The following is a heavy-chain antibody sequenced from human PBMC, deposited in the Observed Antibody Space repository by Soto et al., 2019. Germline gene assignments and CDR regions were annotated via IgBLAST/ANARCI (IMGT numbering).Heavy chain of an antibody. CDR3: ASYMAAAGTEVQPDFGF. J-gene: IGHJ4*02. CDR1: GYTFTSHA. V-gene: IGHV1-3*01. CDR2: INAGNGNT. D-gene: IGHD6-13*01. Sequence: QVQLVQSGAEVKKPGASVKVSCKASGYTFTSHAMHWVRQAPGQRLEWMGWINAGNGNTKYSQKFQGRVTITRDTSGSTAYMELSSLRSEDTAVYYCASYMAAAGTEVQPDFGFWGQGTLGTGSS.